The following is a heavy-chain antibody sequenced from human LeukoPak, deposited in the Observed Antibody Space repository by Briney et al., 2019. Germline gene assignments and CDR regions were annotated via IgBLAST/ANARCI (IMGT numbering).Heavy chain of an antibody. CDR3: ASPSGDYYYYYGMDV. Sequence: ASVKVSCKASGYTFTGYYMHWVRQAPGQGLEWMGWINPNSGGTNYAQKFQGRVTMTRDTSISTAYMELGRLRSDDTAVYYCASPSGDYYYYYGMDVWGQGTTVTVSS. V-gene: IGHV1-2*02. D-gene: IGHD3-10*01. CDR2: INPNSGGT. J-gene: IGHJ6*02. CDR1: GYTFTGYY.